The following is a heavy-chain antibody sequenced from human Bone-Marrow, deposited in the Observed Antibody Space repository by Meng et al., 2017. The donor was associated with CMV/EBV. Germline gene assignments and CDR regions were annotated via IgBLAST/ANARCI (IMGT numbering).Heavy chain of an antibody. Sequence: GESLKISCAASGFTVSSYWRSWVRQAPGKALEGVANVKQDGSEKYYVGSVTSRLPISRDNAKNSLYLQINSVRAEDTAVYYCERGRSMVRGVIPSYYGMYVWGQGTTVTVSS. CDR2: VKQDGSEK. J-gene: IGHJ6*02. D-gene: IGHD3-10*01. V-gene: IGHV3-7*01. CDR3: ERGRSMVRGVIPSYYGMYV. CDR1: GFTVSSYW.